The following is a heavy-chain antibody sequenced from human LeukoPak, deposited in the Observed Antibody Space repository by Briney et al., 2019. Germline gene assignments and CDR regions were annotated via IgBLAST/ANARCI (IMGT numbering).Heavy chain of an antibody. V-gene: IGHV3-74*01. Sequence: HPGGSLRLSGAASEFTFTNYWMHLVRQAPGEGLVWVSRIDNDGSDSIYADSVKGRFTISRDNAKNTVYLQMNGLRAGDTAVYYCARGGYHHGFDIWGQGTMVTVSS. CDR1: EFTFTNYW. J-gene: IGHJ3*02. CDR2: IDNDGSDS. CDR3: ARGGYHHGFDI. D-gene: IGHD1-14*01.